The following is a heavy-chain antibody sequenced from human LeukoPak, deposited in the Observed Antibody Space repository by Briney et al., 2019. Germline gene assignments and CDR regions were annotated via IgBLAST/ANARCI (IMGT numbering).Heavy chain of an antibody. CDR3: ANYQAPVAGTGGWFDP. CDR2: IYYSGST. D-gene: IGHD6-19*01. V-gene: IGHV4-39*01. J-gene: IGHJ5*02. CDR1: GGSISSSSYY. Sequence: SETLSLTCTVSGGSISSSSYYWGWIRQPPGKGLEWIGSIYYSGSTYYKPSLKSRVTISVDTSKNQFSLKLSSVTAADTAVYYCANYQAPVAGTGGWFDPWGQGTLVTVSS.